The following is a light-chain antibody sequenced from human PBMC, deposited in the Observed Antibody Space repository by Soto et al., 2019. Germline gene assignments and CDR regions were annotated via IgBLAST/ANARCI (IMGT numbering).Light chain of an antibody. Sequence: DSQRTESPSSLSASVGDRVTITCRASQSISSYLNWYQQKPGKAPKLLIYAASSLQSGVPSRFSGSGSGTEFTLTISSLQPDDFATYYCQQYNSYRTFGQGAKVDIK. CDR1: QSISSY. CDR2: AAS. CDR3: QQYNSYRT. V-gene: IGKV1-39*01. J-gene: IGKJ1*01.